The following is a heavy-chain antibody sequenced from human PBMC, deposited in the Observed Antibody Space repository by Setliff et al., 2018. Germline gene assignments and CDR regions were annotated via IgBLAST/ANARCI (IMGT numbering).Heavy chain of an antibody. Sequence: SETLSLTCTVSGGSLRGNAIFWGWIRQPPGKGLEWIGSIYYTGDPYYNPSLKSRVTMSVDTSRNQLSLKLTSVTAADTAVYYCARHVGSRSRGYNYYYYYMDVWGKGTTVTVSS. CDR3: ARHVGSRSRGYNYYYYYMDV. CDR2: IYYTGDP. V-gene: IGHV4-39*01. D-gene: IGHD3-10*01. CDR1: GGSLRGNAIF. J-gene: IGHJ6*03.